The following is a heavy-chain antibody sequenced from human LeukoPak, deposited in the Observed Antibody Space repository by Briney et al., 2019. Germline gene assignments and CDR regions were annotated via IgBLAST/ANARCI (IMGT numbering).Heavy chain of an antibody. Sequence: ASMKVSCKASGYTFTNYDINWVRQATGQGLEWMGWMDPNSGNIGYAQKFEGRVTMTRNTSISTAYMDLSSLRSEDTAVYYCTRSMATVTTGYWGQGTLVTVSS. CDR1: GYTFTNYD. CDR3: TRSMATVTTGY. D-gene: IGHD4-17*01. V-gene: IGHV1-8*01. CDR2: MDPNSGNI. J-gene: IGHJ4*02.